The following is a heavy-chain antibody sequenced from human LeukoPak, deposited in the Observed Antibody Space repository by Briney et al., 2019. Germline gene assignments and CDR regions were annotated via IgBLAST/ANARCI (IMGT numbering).Heavy chain of an antibody. CDR1: GFTFDDYA. D-gene: IGHD2-2*01. CDR2: ISSSSRYI. J-gene: IGHJ6*03. CDR3: ARAFDTSWDYYYMDV. V-gene: IGHV3-21*01. Sequence: PGGSLRLSCAASGFTFDDYAMHWVRQAPGKGLEWVSSISSSSRYIYYADSVKGRFTISRDDAKNSLYLQMNSLRAEDTAVYYCARAFDTSWDYYYMDVWGKGTTVTVSS.